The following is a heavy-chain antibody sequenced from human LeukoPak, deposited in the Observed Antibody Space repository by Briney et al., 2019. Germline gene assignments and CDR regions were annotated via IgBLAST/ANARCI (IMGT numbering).Heavy chain of an antibody. CDR1: GYSFTSYW. D-gene: IGHD3-9*01. Sequence: GESLKISCKGSGYSFTSYWIGWVRQMPGKGLEWMGIIYPGDSDTRYSPSFQGQVTISADKSISTAYLQWSSLKASDTAMYYCASLFDILTGYSTLDYWGQGTLVTVSP. V-gene: IGHV5-51*01. J-gene: IGHJ4*02. CDR2: IYPGDSDT. CDR3: ASLFDILTGYSTLDY.